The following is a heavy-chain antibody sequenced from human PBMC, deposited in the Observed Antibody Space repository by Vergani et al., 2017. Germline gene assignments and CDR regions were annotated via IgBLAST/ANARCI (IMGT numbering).Heavy chain of an antibody. CDR1: GGSVDSRKHY. D-gene: IGHD3/OR15-3a*01. CDR3: AKQIYEFWNGYSYCYHYYMDD. CDR2: VSYSGAT. V-gene: IGHV4-39*01. J-gene: IGHJ6*03. Sequence: QVLLQESGPGLVKPSETLSLTCTVSGGSVDSRKHYWGWIRQPPGKGLEWIGTVSYSGATYYTPSLKNRVKVSLNTSENQFSLQMSSVTAADTAVYYCAKQIYEFWNGYSYCYHYYMDDWGKGTTVTVSS.